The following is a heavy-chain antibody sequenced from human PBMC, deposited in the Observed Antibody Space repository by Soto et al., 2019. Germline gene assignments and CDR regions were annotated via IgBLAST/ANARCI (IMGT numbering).Heavy chain of an antibody. Sequence: RGLSCAASGFTFRSYSRNWVRQAPGKGLDWVSCISIISRTIYYADSVKGRFTISRDNAKNSLYLQMNSLRAEDTAVYYCARSGGPDYDSSGYYYVRRSYYFDYWGQGTLVTVSS. CDR1: GFTFRSYS. J-gene: IGHJ4*02. V-gene: IGHV3-48*04. CDR2: ISIISRTI. CDR3: ARSGGPDYDSSGYYYVRRSYYFDY. D-gene: IGHD3-22*01.